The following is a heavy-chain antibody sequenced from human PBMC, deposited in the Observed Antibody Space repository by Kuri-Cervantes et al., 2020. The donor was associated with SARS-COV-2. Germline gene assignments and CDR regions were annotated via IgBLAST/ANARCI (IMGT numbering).Heavy chain of an antibody. CDR2: IKQDGSEK. CDR1: GFTFSNYW. D-gene: IGHD3-16*01. V-gene: IGHV3-7*05. CDR3: AKVGGHREYFQN. J-gene: IGHJ1*01. Sequence: GESLKISCAASGFTFSNYWMRWVRQAPGKGLEWVATIKQDGSEKYYVDSVKGRFTISRDNAKNSLNLQMNSLRAEDTAVYYCAKVGGHREYFQNWGQGTLVTVSS.